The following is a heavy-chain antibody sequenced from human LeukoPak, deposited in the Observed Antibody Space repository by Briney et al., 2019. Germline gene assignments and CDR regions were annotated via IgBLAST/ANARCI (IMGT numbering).Heavy chain of an antibody. CDR3: VRVKNGGNRNIWFDP. Sequence: GGSLRPSCAASGFTLSSYWIHWVRQAPGKGLVRVSRINSDGSSTSYADSVKGRFTISRDNAKNTLYLQMSRLRAEDTAVYYCVRVKNGGNRNIWFDPWGQGTLVAVSS. CDR1: GFTLSSYW. J-gene: IGHJ5*02. CDR2: INSDGSST. D-gene: IGHD4-23*01. V-gene: IGHV3-74*01.